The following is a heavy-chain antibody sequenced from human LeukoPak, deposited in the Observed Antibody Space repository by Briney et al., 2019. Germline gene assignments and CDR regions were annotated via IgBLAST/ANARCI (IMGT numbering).Heavy chain of an antibody. Sequence: PGGSLRLSCAASGFTVSSNYMSWVRQAPGKGLEWVSVIYSGGSTYYADSVKGRFTISRDNSKNTLYLQMNSLRAEDTAVYYCARGIAVAPLGNWGQGTLVTVSS. CDR2: IYSGGST. CDR3: ARGIAVAPLGN. CDR1: GFTVSSNY. J-gene: IGHJ4*02. D-gene: IGHD6-19*01. V-gene: IGHV3-53*01.